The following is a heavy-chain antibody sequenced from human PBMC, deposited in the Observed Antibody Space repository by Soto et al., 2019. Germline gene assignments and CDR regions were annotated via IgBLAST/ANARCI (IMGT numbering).Heavy chain of an antibody. CDR2: IFSNDEK. D-gene: IGHD1-26*01. J-gene: IGHJ4*02. CDR1: GFSLSNARMG. Sequence: SGPTLVNPTETLTLTCTVSGFSLSNARMGVSWIRQPPGKALEWLAHIFSNDEKSYSTSLKSRLTISKDTSKSQVVLTMTNMDPVDTATYYCARTPPGPGRSYYFDYWGQGTLVTVS. CDR3: ARTPPGPGRSYYFDY. V-gene: IGHV2-26*01.